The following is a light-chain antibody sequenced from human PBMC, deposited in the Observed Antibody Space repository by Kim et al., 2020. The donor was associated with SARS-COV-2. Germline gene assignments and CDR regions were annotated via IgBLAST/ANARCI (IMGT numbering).Light chain of an antibody. J-gene: IGKJ1*01. V-gene: IGKV3-20*01. Sequence: SPGESATLSCRASQSVSSSYLAWYQQKPGQAPRLLIFAASSRATGIPDRFSGSGSGTDFTLTISRLVPEDFAIYYCQQYGSSPWTFGQGTKVEIK. CDR3: QQYGSSPWT. CDR1: QSVSSSY. CDR2: AAS.